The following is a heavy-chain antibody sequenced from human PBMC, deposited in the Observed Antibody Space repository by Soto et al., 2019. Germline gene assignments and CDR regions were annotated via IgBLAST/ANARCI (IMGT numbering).Heavy chain of an antibody. CDR2: ISYDGSNK. V-gene: IGHV3-30*18. D-gene: IGHD4-4*01. Sequence: GGSLRLSCAASGFTFSSYGMHWVRQAPGKGLEWVAVISYDGSNKYYADSVKGRFTISRDNSKNTLYLQMNSLRAEDTALYYCAKDIGDYSNNFDYWGQGTLVTVSS. CDR3: AKDIGDYSNNFDY. J-gene: IGHJ4*02. CDR1: GFTFSSYG.